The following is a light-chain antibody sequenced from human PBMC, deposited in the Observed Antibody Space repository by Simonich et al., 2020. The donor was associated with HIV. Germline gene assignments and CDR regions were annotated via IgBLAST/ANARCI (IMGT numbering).Light chain of an antibody. V-gene: IGKV4-1*01. CDR2: WAS. CDR3: QQYYSPPIT. Sequence: DIVMTQSPDSLAVSLGERATINCKSSQSVLYSPSNNNYLAWYQQGPGQPPKLLIYWASTRESGVPDRFSGSGSGTDFTLTISTLQAEDVAVYYCQQYYSPPITFGQGTRLEI. J-gene: IGKJ5*01. CDR1: QSVLYSPSNNNY.